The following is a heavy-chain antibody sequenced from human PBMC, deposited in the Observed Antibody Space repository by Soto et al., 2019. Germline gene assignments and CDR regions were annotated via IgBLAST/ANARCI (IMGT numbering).Heavy chain of an antibody. CDR1: GFTFISYS. D-gene: IGHD6-13*01. V-gene: IGHV3-21*01. CDR2: ISSSSSYI. J-gene: IGHJ4*02. CDR3: ASESSWSVTPPDY. Sequence: PWGSLRLSCAASGFTFISYSMNWCRHSAEKGLEWVSSISSSSSYIYYADSVKGRFTISRDNAKNSLYLQMNSLRAEDTAVYYCASESSWSVTPPDYWGQGTLVTVSS.